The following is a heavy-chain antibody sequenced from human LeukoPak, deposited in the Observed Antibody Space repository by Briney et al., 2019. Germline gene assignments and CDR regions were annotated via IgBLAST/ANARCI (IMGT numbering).Heavy chain of an antibody. CDR2: IYTSGST. V-gene: IGHV4-61*02. CDR3: ARCGALRYFAGYFDY. Sequence: SQTLSLTCTVSGGSISSGSYYWSWIRQPAGKGLEWIGRIYTSGSTNYNPSLKSRVTISVDTSKNQFSLKLSSVTAADTAVYYCARCGALRYFAGYFDYWGQGTLVTVSS. J-gene: IGHJ4*02. D-gene: IGHD3-9*01. CDR1: GGSISSGSYY.